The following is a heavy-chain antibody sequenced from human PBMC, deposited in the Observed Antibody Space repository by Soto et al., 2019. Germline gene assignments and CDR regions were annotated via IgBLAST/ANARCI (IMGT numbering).Heavy chain of an antibody. CDR1: GFPFPSFF. J-gene: IGHJ4*02. CDR3: VRAPNFFDI. V-gene: IGHV1-46*01. Sequence: HVQLVQSGAEVKRPGASVKVSCKASGFPFPSFFIHWVRQAPGQGLEWMGVINPSRGSANYAQKFQGRLTMTRDTSSSTVYMDLSRLKSEDTALYDCVRAPNFFDIWGQGTLVTVSS. CDR2: INPSRGSA.